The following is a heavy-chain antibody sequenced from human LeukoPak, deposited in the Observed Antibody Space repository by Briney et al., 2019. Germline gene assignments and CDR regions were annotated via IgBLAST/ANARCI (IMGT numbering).Heavy chain of an antibody. V-gene: IGHV3-66*01. J-gene: IGHJ4*02. Sequence: PGGSLRLSCAGSGFTFSSYWMHWVRQAPGKGLEWVSVIYSGGSTYYADSVKGRFTISRDNSKNTLYLQMNSLRAEDTAVYYCARNAKIGYWGQGTLVTVSS. CDR2: IYSGGST. CDR1: GFTFSSYW. CDR3: ARNAKIGY.